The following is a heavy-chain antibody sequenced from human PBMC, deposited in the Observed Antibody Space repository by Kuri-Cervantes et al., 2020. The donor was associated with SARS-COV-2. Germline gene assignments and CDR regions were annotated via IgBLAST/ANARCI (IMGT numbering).Heavy chain of an antibody. D-gene: IGHD6-6*01. J-gene: IGHJ6*02. Sequence: ASVKVSCKASGYTFTGYYMHWVRQAPGQGLEWMGWINPNSGGTNYAQKFQGWVTMTRDTSIGTAYMELSRLRSDDTAVYYCARSGKYSSSHHGMDVWGQGTAVTVSS. V-gene: IGHV1-2*04. CDR1: GYTFTGYY. CDR2: INPNSGGT. CDR3: ARSGKYSSSHHGMDV.